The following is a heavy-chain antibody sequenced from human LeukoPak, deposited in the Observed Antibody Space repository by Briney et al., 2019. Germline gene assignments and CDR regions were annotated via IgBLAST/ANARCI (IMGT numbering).Heavy chain of an antibody. CDR2: FSGSGGST. CDR3: AKPPKPATTLGYFDL. J-gene: IGHJ2*01. Sequence: GGSLRLSCAASGFTFSSYAMSWLRQAPGKGLEWVSAFSGSGGSTYYADSVKGRFTISRDNSKNTLYLQRNSLRAEDTAVYYCAKPPKPATTLGYFDLWGRGTLVTVSS. D-gene: IGHD6-25*01. V-gene: IGHV3-23*01. CDR1: GFTFSSYA.